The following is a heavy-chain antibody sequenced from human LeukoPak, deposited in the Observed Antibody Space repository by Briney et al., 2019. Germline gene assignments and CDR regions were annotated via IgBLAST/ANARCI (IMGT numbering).Heavy chain of an antibody. Sequence: ASVKVSCKASGYTFTGYHVHWVRQAPGQGLEWVGRINPNSGVTNYAQKFQGRVTMTRHTSITTAHMELSRLRSDDTAVYCCARDRSGILGYYYNGMDVWGQGTTVTVSS. J-gene: IGHJ6*02. V-gene: IGHV1-2*06. CDR1: GYTFTGYH. CDR2: INPNSGVT. D-gene: IGHD3-10*01. CDR3: ARDRSGILGYYYNGMDV.